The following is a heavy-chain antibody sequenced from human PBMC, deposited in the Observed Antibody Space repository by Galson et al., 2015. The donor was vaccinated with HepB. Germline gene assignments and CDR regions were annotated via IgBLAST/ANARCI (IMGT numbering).Heavy chain of an antibody. D-gene: IGHD3-22*01. J-gene: IGHJ4*02. CDR3: ARPDYDTSGQFDY. CDR1: GFTFSAYA. Sequence: SLRLSCAASGFTFSAYAMHWVRQAPGEGLEWVAVVFYDGSNKYYSDSVKGRFTISRDNSKNTMYLQMNSLRAEDTAVYYCARPDYDTSGQFDYWGQGTLVTVSS. V-gene: IGHV3-33*01. CDR2: VFYDGSNK.